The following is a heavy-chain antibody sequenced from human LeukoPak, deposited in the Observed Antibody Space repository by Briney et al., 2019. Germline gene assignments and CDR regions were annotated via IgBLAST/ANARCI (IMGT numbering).Heavy chain of an antibody. CDR1: GGSISSGGYY. V-gene: IGHV4-31*03. D-gene: IGHD3-22*01. CDR3: ARDNYYDSSNYYRPFDY. CDR2: IYYSGST. Sequence: ASETLSLTCTVSGGSISSGGYYWSWIRQHPGKGLEWIGHIYYSGSTYYNPSLKSRVIISVDISNNQFSLKLSSVTAADTAVYYCARDNYYDSSNYYRPFDYWGQGILVTVSS. J-gene: IGHJ4*02.